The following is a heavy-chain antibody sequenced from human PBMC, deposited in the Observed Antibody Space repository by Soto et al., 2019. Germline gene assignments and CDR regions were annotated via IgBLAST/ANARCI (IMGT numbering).Heavy chain of an antibody. V-gene: IGHV2-26*01. Sequence: SGPTLVNPTETLTLTCTVSGFSLSNARMGVSWIRQPPGKALEWPAHIFSNDEKSYRTSLKSRLTISKDTSKSQVVLTMTNMDPVDTATYYCARIRFPNYYDILTGYYFDYWGQGTLVTVSS. CDR3: ARIRFPNYYDILTGYYFDY. CDR2: IFSNDEK. D-gene: IGHD3-9*01. J-gene: IGHJ4*02. CDR1: GFSLSNARMG.